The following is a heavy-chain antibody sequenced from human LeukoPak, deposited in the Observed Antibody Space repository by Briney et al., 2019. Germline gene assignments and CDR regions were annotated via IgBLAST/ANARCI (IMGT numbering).Heavy chain of an antibody. CDR2: IIPIFGTA. CDR1: GGTFSSYA. Sequence: GASVKVSCKASGGTFSSYAISWVRQAPGQGLEWMGGIIPIFGTANYAQKFQGRVTITADESTSTAYMELSSLRSEDTAVYYCARSDFWSGYYTTYNWFDPWGQGTLVTVSS. D-gene: IGHD3-3*01. J-gene: IGHJ5*02. CDR3: ARSDFWSGYYTTYNWFDP. V-gene: IGHV1-69*13.